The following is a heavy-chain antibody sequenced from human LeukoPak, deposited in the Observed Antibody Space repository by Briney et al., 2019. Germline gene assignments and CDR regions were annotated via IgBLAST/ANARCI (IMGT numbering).Heavy chain of an antibody. D-gene: IGHD6-13*01. CDR1: GGSISSSSYY. V-gene: IGHV4-39*01. J-gene: IGHJ4*02. Sequence: SETLSLNCTVSGGSISSSSYYWGWLRQPPGKGLEWIGSIYYSGSTYYNPSLKSRVTISADTSKNQFSLKLSSVTAADTAVYYCARLSSWYYDYWGQGTLVTVSS. CDR2: IYYSGST. CDR3: ARLSSWYYDY.